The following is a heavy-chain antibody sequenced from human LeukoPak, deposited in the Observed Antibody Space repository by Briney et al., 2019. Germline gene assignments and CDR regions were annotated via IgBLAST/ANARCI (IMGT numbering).Heavy chain of an antibody. Sequence: GWSLRLSCAASGFTFTSYTMHWVRQAPGKGLEWVAVISSDGSSKYYADSVKGRFTISRDNSKNTLYLQMNSLRTEDTAVYYCARDQGRIAAAGNYLSSGYWGQGTLVTVSS. CDR1: GFTFTSYT. V-gene: IGHV3-30-3*01. CDR3: ARDQGRIAAAGNYLSSGY. CDR2: ISSDGSSK. D-gene: IGHD6-13*01. J-gene: IGHJ4*02.